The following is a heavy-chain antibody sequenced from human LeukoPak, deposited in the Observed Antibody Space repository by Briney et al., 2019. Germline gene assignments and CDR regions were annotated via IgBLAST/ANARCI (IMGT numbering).Heavy chain of an antibody. CDR1: GGTFSSYA. V-gene: IGHV1-69*05. CDR2: IIPIFGTA. J-gene: IGHJ1*01. Sequence: GSSVKVSCKASGGTFSSYAISWVRQAPGQGLEWMGGIIPIFGTANYAQKFQGRVTITTDESTSTAYMELSSLRSEDTAVYYCASSPIAARPEYFQHWGQGTLVTVSS. D-gene: IGHD6-6*01. CDR3: ASSPIAARPEYFQH.